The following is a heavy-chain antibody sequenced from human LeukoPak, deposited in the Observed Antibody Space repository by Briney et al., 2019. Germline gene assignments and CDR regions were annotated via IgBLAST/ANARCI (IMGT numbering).Heavy chain of an antibody. CDR3: ARVKTMIIVVSLFDY. Sequence: QPGGSLRLSCAASGFTFSSYGMHWVRQAPGKGLEWVAVISYDGSNKYYADSVKGRFTISRDNSKNTLYLQMNSLRSDDTAVYYCARVKTMIIVVSLFDYWGQGTLVTVSS. CDR1: GFTFSSYG. V-gene: IGHV3-30*03. J-gene: IGHJ4*02. D-gene: IGHD3-22*01. CDR2: ISYDGSNK.